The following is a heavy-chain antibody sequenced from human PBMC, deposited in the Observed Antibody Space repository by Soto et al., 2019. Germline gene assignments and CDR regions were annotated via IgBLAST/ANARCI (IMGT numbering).Heavy chain of an antibody. D-gene: IGHD6-13*01. CDR2: IYHSGST. Sequence: SETLSLTCAVSGGSISSSNWWSWVRQPPGKGLEWIGEIYHSGSTNYNPSLKSRVTISVDKSKNQFSLKLSSVTAADTAVYYCARVGGRSSSWYYFDYWGQGTLVTVSS. CDR3: ARVGGRSSSWYYFDY. J-gene: IGHJ4*02. V-gene: IGHV4-4*02. CDR1: GGSISSSNW.